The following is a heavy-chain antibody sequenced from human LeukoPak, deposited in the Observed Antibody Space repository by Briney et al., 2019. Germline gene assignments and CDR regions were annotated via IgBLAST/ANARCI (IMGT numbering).Heavy chain of an antibody. V-gene: IGHV3-74*01. Sequence: GGSLRLSCVASGITFSGYWMHWVRQAPGKGLVWVSRISGDGRTTSYADSVKGRFTVSRDSARNTLYLQMNNLRVEDTAVYYCARADCIGDFWGQGTLVTVSS. CDR2: ISGDGRTT. D-gene: IGHD2-21*02. CDR1: GITFSGYW. J-gene: IGHJ4*02. CDR3: ARADCIGDF.